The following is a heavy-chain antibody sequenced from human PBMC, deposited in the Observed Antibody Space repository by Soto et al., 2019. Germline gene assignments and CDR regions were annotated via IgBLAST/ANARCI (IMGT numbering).Heavy chain of an antibody. CDR3: ARDLLFGAAQVR. CDR1: GFTFSSYS. D-gene: IGHD6-13*01. Sequence: GESLKISCAASGFTFSSYSMNWVRQAPGKGLEWVSSISSSSSYIYYADSVKGRFTISRDNAKNSLYLQMNSLRAEDTAVYYCARDLLFGAAQVRWGQGTLVTVSS. V-gene: IGHV3-21*01. CDR2: ISSSSSYI. J-gene: IGHJ4*02.